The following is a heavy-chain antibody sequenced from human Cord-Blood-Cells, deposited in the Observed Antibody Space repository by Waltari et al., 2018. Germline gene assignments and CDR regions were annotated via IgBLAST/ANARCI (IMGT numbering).Heavy chain of an antibody. J-gene: IGHJ4*02. CDR1: GGSFSGYY. D-gene: IGHD6-19*01. CDR2: INHSGST. Sequence: QVQLQQWGAGLLKPSETLSLTCAAYGGSFSGYYWSWIRQPPGKGLEWIGEINHSGSTNYNPSLKSRVTISVDTSKNQFSLKLSSVTAAETAVYYCARGEAAGNWGQGTLVTVSS. V-gene: IGHV4-34*01. CDR3: ARGEAAGN.